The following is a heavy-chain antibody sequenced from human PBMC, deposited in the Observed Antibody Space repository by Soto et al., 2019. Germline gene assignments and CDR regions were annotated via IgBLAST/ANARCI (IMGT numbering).Heavy chain of an antibody. Sequence: QVQLQESGPGLVKPSGTLSLTCAVSGGSISNINWWSWVRQPPGKGLEWIGEIYHSGTTHYNPSLKSRLSISVDKSKNQFSLGLHSVTAADTAVYYCARLYSSGSNWYFDLWGRGTLGTVSS. CDR2: IYHSGTT. V-gene: IGHV4-4*02. D-gene: IGHD6-19*01. CDR1: GGSISNINW. J-gene: IGHJ2*01. CDR3: ARLYSSGSNWYFDL.